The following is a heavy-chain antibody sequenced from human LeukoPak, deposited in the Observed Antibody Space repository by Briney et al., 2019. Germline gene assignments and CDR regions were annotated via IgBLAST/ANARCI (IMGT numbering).Heavy chain of an antibody. Sequence: SVKVSCKASGGTFSSYAISWVRQAPGQGLEWMGGIIPIFGTANYAQKFQGRVTITTDESTSTAYMELSSLRSEDTAVYYCARDSKVVVAATHFYYYYVDVWGKGTTVTVSS. D-gene: IGHD2-15*01. J-gene: IGHJ6*03. CDR2: IIPIFGTA. V-gene: IGHV1-69*05. CDR1: GGTFSSYA. CDR3: ARDSKVVVAATHFYYYYVDV.